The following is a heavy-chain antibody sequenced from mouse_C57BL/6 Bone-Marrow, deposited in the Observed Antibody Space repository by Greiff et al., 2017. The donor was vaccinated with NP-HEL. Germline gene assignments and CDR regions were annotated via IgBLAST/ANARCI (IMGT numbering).Heavy chain of an antibody. D-gene: IGHD2-4*01. CDR1: GYTFTSYW. J-gene: IGHJ2*01. CDR2: IYPGNSDT. CDR3: TRGIYYDYDDGLDY. V-gene: IGHV1-5*01. Sequence: EVKLMESGTVLARPGASVKMSCKTSGYTFTSYWMHWVKQRPGQGLEWIGAIYPGNSDTSYNQKFKGKAKLTAVTSASTAYMELSSLTNEDSAVYYCTRGIYYDYDDGLDYWGQGTTLTVSS.